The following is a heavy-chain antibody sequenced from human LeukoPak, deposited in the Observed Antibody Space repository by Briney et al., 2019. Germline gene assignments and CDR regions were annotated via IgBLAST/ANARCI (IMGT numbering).Heavy chain of an antibody. V-gene: IGHV5-51*01. CDR2: IYPSDSDT. D-gene: IGHD4-23*01. J-gene: IGHJ4*02. CDR1: GYSFTTYW. Sequence: GESLKISCKGSGYSFTTYWIGWVRQMPGKGLEWMGVIYPSDSDTRYSPSFQGRVTISADKSISTAYLQWRSLKVSDSAMYYCARLTAVVTFDYWGQGTLVTVSS. CDR3: ARLTAVVTFDY.